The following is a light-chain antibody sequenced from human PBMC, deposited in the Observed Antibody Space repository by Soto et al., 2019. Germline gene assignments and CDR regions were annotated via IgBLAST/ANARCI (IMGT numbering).Light chain of an antibody. Sequence: EIVLTQSPGTLSLSPGERATLSCRASQSVTSNYLAWYQQKPGQAPRLLIYGASSRATGIPDRFSGSGSGRDFTLTISRLEPEDFAVYYFQQYGSSPWTVGEGTKVEIK. CDR1: QSVTSNY. J-gene: IGKJ1*01. CDR3: QQYGSSPWT. V-gene: IGKV3-20*01. CDR2: GAS.